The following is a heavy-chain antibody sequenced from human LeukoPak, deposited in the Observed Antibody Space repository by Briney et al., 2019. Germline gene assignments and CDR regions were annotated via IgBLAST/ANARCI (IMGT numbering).Heavy chain of an antibody. CDR3: ARDSSIAAAGTLDY. J-gene: IGHJ4*02. D-gene: IGHD6-13*01. CDR1: GFTFSSYA. CDR2: ISYDGSNK. Sequence: PGGSLRLSCAASGFTFSSYAMHWVRQAPGKGLEWVAVISYDGSNKYYPDSVKGRFTISRDNSKNTLYLQMNSLRAEDTAVYYCARDSSIAAAGTLDYWGQGTLVTVSS. V-gene: IGHV3-30*04.